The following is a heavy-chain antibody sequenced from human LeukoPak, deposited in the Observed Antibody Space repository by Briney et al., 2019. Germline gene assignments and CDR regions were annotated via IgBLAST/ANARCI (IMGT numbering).Heavy chain of an antibody. J-gene: IGHJ4*02. CDR3: ARGGSGSYSDY. V-gene: IGHV3-48*04. D-gene: IGHD1-26*01. Sequence: GGSLRLFCAASGFTFSDYSMNWVRQAPGKGLEWVSYISFSVNTKYYGDSVKGRFTISRDNAKNSLYLHMDSLRAEDTAVYYCARGGSGSYSDYWGQGTLVTVSS. CDR1: GFTFSDYS. CDR2: ISFSVNTK.